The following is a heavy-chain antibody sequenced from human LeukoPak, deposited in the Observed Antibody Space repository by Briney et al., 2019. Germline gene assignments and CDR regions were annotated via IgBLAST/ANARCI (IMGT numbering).Heavy chain of an antibody. CDR3: AKGDQPLLYGGAFDS. D-gene: IGHD2-2*02. V-gene: IGHV3-23*01. Sequence: GGSLRLSCAASGFTFSSYAMSWVRQAPGKGLEWVSAISGSGGSTYYADSVKGRFTISRDNSKNTLHLQMISLRAEDTAVYYCAKGDQPLLYGGAFDSWGQGTLVTVSS. J-gene: IGHJ4*02. CDR2: ISGSGGST. CDR1: GFTFSSYA.